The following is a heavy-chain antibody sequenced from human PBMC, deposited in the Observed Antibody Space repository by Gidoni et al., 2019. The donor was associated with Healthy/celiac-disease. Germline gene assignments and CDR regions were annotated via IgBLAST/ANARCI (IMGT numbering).Heavy chain of an antibody. CDR1: GSTFSSYA. D-gene: IGHD3-3*01. V-gene: IGHV3-23*01. CDR2: ISGSGGST. Sequence: EVQLLESGGGLVQPGGSLRLSCAASGSTFSSYAMRWVRQAPGKGLEWVSAISGSGGSTYYADSVKGRFTISRDNSKNTLYLQMNSLRAEDTAVYYCAKDGAGLLEWLLPPNYYYYMDVWGKGTTVTVSS. J-gene: IGHJ6*03. CDR3: AKDGAGLLEWLLPPNYYYYMDV.